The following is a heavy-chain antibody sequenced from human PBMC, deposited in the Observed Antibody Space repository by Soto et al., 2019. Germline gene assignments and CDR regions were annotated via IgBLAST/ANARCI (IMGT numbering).Heavy chain of an antibody. J-gene: IGHJ4*02. D-gene: IGHD4-17*01. Sequence: SETLSLTCSVSTGSMRTYYWTWIRQSPGKGLEWIGQISHTGRTKYNPSLESRVTISVDTSRKQFSLKLTSVTAADTALYYCARDDTTGLFDFWGQGTLVTVS. CDR1: TGSMRTYY. V-gene: IGHV4-59*01. CDR3: ARDDTTGLFDF. CDR2: ISHTGRT.